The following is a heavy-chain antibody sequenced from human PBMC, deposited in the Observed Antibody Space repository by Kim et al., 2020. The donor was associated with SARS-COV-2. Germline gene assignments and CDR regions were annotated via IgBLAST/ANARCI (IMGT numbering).Heavy chain of an antibody. CDR3: ARHQARDGYNLDY. J-gene: IGHJ4*02. CDR1: GGSISSYY. CDR2: IYYSGST. Sequence: SETLSLTCTVSGGSISSYYWSWIRQPPGKGLEWIGYIYYSGSTNYNPSLKSRVTISVDTSKNQFSLKLTSLTAADTAVYYCARHQARDGYNLDYWGQGTLVTVSS. V-gene: IGHV4-59*08. D-gene: IGHD5-12*01.